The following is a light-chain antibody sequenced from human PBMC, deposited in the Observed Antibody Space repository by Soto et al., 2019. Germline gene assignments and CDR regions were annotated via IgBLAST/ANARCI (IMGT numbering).Light chain of an antibody. Sequence: DIQMTQSPSTLSASVGDRVSITCRSSQSISRQLAWYQQKPGKAPNLLIYQASNLETGVPSRFTGSGSGTEFTLTISSLQPDDLATYCCLQYQNYWMFGQGTKVEV. CDR3: LQYQNYWM. CDR2: QAS. V-gene: IGKV1-5*03. CDR1: QSISRQ. J-gene: IGKJ1*01.